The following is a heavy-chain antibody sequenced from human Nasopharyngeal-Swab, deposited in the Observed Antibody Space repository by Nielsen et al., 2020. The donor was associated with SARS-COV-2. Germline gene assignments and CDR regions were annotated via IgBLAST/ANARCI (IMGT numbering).Heavy chain of an antibody. D-gene: IGHD3-22*01. CDR1: GFTFSSYD. Sequence: GGSLRLSCAASGFTFSSYDMSWIRQAPGKGLEWVSYISSSGSTIYYADSVKGRFTISRDNAKNSLYLQMNSLRAEDTAVYYCARAAEYYYDSRALDGMDVWGQGTTVTVSS. CDR3: ARAAEYYYDSRALDGMDV. V-gene: IGHV3-11*01. CDR2: ISSSGSTI. J-gene: IGHJ6*02.